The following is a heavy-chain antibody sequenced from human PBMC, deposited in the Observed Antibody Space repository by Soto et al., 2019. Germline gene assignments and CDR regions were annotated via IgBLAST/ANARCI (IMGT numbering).Heavy chain of an antibody. J-gene: IGHJ4*02. CDR1: GGSIRSGGYD. D-gene: IGHD3-22*01. Sequence: QVQLQESGPGLVKPSQTLSLTCTVSGGSIRSGGYDWSWIRQDPGKGLEWVGYINYRGSTSYNPSLNSRVTISVDTSKNHVSLKLSSVTAADTAVYYCATYARPYYYDSSGYPGGAFDYWGQGTLVTVSS. V-gene: IGHV4-31*03. CDR2: INYRGST. CDR3: ATYARPYYYDSSGYPGGAFDY.